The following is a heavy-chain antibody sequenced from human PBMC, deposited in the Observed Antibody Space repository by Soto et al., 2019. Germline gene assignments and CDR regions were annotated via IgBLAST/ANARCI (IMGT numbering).Heavy chain of an antibody. V-gene: IGHV1-69*01. CDR3: AISRDTPWIQGPVPADWFVP. J-gene: IGHJ5*02. Sequence: QVHLVQSGAEVKLPGSSVKVSCKASGGTFTSDAISWVRQAPGQVLEWLGGIINMYGSTNYAQKFKGRVTITADASPSTASLALRALIAEDTAVYYCAISRDTPWIQGPVPADWFVPWGQGILVTVAS. CDR2: IINMYGST. CDR1: GGTFTSDA. D-gene: IGHD5-12*01.